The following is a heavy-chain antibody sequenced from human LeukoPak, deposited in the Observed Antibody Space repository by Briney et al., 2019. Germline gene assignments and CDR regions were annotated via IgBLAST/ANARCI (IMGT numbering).Heavy chain of an antibody. CDR2: ISSSGSTI. CDR3: ARDLFLEWLLDY. Sequence: GWSLRLSCAASGFTFSDYYMSWIRQAPGKGLEWVSYISSSGSTIYYADSVKGRFTISRDNAKNSLYLQMNSLRAEDTAVYYCARDLFLEWLLDYWGQGTLVTVSS. V-gene: IGHV3-11*01. CDR1: GFTFSDYY. D-gene: IGHD3-3*01. J-gene: IGHJ4*02.